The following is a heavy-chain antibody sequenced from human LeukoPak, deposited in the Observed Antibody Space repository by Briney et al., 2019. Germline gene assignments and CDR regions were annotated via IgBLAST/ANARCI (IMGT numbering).Heavy chain of an antibody. J-gene: IGHJ6*04. V-gene: IGHV4-38-2*01. Sequence: TSETLSLTCAVSGYSIGSGFYWGWIRQPPGKGLEWIGSIFHSGSTYYNPSLKSRVTISVDTCKNQFSLKLSSVTAADTALYYCARASGSYGSGSYYYSGMDVWGKGTTVTVSS. CDR2: IFHSGST. CDR3: ARASGSYGSGSYYYSGMDV. CDR1: GYSIGSGFY. D-gene: IGHD3-10*01.